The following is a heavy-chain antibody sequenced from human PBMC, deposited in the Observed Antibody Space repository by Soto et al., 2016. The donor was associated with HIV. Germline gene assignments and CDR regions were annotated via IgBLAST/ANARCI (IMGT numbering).Heavy chain of an antibody. CDR1: GFTFTSYW. Sequence: EVQLLESGGGLVQPGGSLRLSCAASGFTFTSYWMTWVRQAPGKGLEWVANIKRDRSEKYYVDSVKGRFTISRDNAKNSLYLQMNNLRAEDTAVYYCARDHEERGRALATWGQGTLVHRLL. CDR2: IKRDRSEK. CDR3: ARDHEERGRALAT. V-gene: IGHV3-7*01. J-gene: IGHJ4*02. D-gene: IGHD5-12*01.